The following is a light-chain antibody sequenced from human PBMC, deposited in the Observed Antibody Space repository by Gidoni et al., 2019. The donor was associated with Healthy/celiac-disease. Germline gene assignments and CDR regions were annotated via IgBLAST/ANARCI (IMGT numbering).Light chain of an antibody. CDR3: QQYNSYSYT. V-gene: IGKV1-5*03. J-gene: IGKJ2*01. CDR2: KAS. CDR1: QSISSW. Sequence: DIQMTQSPSTLSASVGDRVTITCRASQSISSWLAWYQQQPGKAPKLLIYKASSLESGVPSRFSGSGSGTEFPLTISRLQPDDFATYYCQQYNSYSYTFGQGTKLEIK.